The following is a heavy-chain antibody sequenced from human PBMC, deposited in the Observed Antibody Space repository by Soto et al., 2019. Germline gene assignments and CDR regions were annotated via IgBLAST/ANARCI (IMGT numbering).Heavy chain of an antibody. D-gene: IGHD3-10*01. V-gene: IGHV3-74*01. CDR3: ARGGAAGRGDAIDI. J-gene: IGHJ3*02. CDR1: GFTFRNQW. CDR2: INGDGTRA. Sequence: EVPLEESGGGSVQLGESLRVSCVASGFTFRNQWMHWVRQVPGKGLVWVCRINGDGTRASYADFVKGRFTISRDNAQNLLFLQLNSLRVDDTGVYHCARGGAAGRGDAIDIWGPGTTVDVSS.